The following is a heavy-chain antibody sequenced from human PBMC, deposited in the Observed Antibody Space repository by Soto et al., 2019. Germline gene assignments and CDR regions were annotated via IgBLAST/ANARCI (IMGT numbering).Heavy chain of an antibody. D-gene: IGHD6-19*01. V-gene: IGHV1-3*01. J-gene: IGHJ4*02. CDR1: GYTFTSYA. CDR3: ARDSLDYGWLNFDY. Sequence: ASVKVSCKASGYTFTSYAMHWVRQAPGQRLEWMGWINAGNGNTKYSQKFQGRVTITRDTSASTAYMELSSLRSEDTAVYYCARDSLDYGWLNFDYCGQGTLGTVSS. CDR2: INAGNGNT.